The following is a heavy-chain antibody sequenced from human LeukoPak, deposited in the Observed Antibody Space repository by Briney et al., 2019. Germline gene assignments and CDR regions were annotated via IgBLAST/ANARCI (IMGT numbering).Heavy chain of an antibody. V-gene: IGHV4-59*08. CDR2: IYYSGNT. CDR1: GGSLSSYY. J-gene: IGHJ6*02. Sequence: SETLSLTCTVSGGSLSSYYWSWIRQPPGKGLEWMGYIYYSGNTNYNPSLKSRVTISVDTSKNQFSLKLSSVTAADTAVYYCARGQYYDFWSGYYGMDVWGQGTTVTVSS. CDR3: ARGQYYDFWSGYYGMDV. D-gene: IGHD3-3*01.